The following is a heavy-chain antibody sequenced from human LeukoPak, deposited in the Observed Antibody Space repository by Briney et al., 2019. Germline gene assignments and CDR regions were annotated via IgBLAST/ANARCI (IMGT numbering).Heavy chain of an antibody. Sequence: SETLSLTCSVSGASVTNFYWTRIRQPAGKGLEYIGRIYASGSIDYNPSLKSRVTLSVDSSNNQFSLNLTSVTAADTALYYCARSARFNYFYMDVWGKGTSVTVSS. CDR2: IYASGSI. CDR3: ARSARFNYFYMDV. V-gene: IGHV4-4*07. J-gene: IGHJ6*03. CDR1: GASVTNFY. D-gene: IGHD2-15*01.